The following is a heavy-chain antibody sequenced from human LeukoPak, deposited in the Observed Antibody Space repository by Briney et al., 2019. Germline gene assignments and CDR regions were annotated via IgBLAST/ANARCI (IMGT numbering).Heavy chain of an antibody. J-gene: IGHJ4*02. CDR2: IYYSGST. CDR1: GGSISSYY. CDR3: ARHSSGYLSYFDY. Sequence: SETLSLTCTVSGGSISSYYWSWIRQPPGKGLEWIGYIYYSGSTNYNPSLKSQVTISLDTSKNQFSLKLSSVTAADTAVYYCARHSSGYLSYFDYWGQGTLVTVSS. V-gene: IGHV4-59*08. D-gene: IGHD3-22*01.